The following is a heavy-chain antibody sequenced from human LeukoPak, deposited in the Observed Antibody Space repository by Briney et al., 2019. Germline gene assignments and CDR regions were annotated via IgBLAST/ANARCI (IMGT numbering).Heavy chain of an antibody. CDR3: ARDNFDWRPLDC. Sequence: GGSLRLSCAGSGFTFGWYWMSWVRQAPGKGLEWVASIKHDGSEKNYVDSVKGRFTISRDNAKNSLYVEMNNLRGEDTAVYYCARDNFDWRPLDCWGQGTLVTVSS. J-gene: IGHJ4*02. D-gene: IGHD3-9*01. CDR1: GFTFGWYW. V-gene: IGHV3-7*03. CDR2: IKHDGSEK.